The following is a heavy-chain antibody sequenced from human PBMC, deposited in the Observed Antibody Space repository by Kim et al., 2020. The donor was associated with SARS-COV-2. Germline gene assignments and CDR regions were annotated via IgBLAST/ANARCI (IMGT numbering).Heavy chain of an antibody. J-gene: IGHJ4*02. CDR1: GFTFSSYA. CDR3: ARRGSSHPRQNSKDY. V-gene: IGHV3-23*01. CDR2: ISGSGGST. Sequence: GGSLRLSCAASGFTFSSYAMSWVRQAPGKGLEWVSAISGSGGSTYYADSVKGRFTISRDNSKNTLYLQMNSLRAEDTAVYYCARRGSSHPRQNSKDYWGQGTLVTVSS. D-gene: IGHD2-2*01.